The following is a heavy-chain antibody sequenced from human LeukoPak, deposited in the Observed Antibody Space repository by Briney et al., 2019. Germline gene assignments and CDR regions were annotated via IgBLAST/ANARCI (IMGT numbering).Heavy chain of an antibody. Sequence: PGGSLRLSCAASGFTFSSYWMHWVRQAPGKGLVWVSRINSDGSSTSYADSVKGRFTISRDNAKNTLYLQMSSLRAEDTAVYYCAKGHSSGSSYYFDYWGQGTLVTVSS. CDR2: INSDGSST. CDR3: AKGHSSGSSYYFDY. J-gene: IGHJ4*02. CDR1: GFTFSSYW. D-gene: IGHD1-26*01. V-gene: IGHV3-74*01.